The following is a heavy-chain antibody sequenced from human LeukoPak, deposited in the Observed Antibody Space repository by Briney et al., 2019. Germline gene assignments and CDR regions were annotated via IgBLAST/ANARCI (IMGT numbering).Heavy chain of an antibody. J-gene: IGHJ4*02. CDR2: IIPIFGTA. D-gene: IGHD3-22*01. Sequence: SVKVSCKASGGTFSSYAISWVRQAPGQGLEWMGGIIPIFGTANYAQKFQGRVTITADESTSTAYMELSSLRSEDTAVYYCARDYGNYYDSSGYYYPPDYWGQGTLVTVSS. V-gene: IGHV1-69*13. CDR1: GGTFSSYA. CDR3: ARDYGNYYDSSGYYYPPDY.